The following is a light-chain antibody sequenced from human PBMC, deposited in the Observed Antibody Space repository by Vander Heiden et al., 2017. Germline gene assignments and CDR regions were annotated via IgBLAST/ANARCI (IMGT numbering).Light chain of an antibody. Sequence: DIQMTQSPTTLSASVGDRVTITCRASQSISSWLAWYQQKPGKAPKLLIYDASRLESGVPSRFSGSGSGTEFTLTISSLQPDDFATYYGQQYNSYSTFGQGTKVEIK. V-gene: IGKV1-5*01. CDR1: QSISSW. CDR2: DAS. J-gene: IGKJ1*01. CDR3: QQYNSYST.